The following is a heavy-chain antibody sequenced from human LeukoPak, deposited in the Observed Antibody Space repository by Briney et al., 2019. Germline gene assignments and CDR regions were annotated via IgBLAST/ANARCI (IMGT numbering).Heavy chain of an antibody. V-gene: IGHV1-69*04. J-gene: IGHJ4*02. Sequence: SVKVSCKASGGTFSSYAISWVRQAPGQGLEWMGRIIPILGIANYAQKFQGRVTITADKSTSTAYMELSSLRSEDTAVYYCASATSPIAAIGYWGQGTLVTVSS. CDR1: GGTFSSYA. CDR2: IIPILGIA. CDR3: ASATSPIAAIGY. D-gene: IGHD6-13*01.